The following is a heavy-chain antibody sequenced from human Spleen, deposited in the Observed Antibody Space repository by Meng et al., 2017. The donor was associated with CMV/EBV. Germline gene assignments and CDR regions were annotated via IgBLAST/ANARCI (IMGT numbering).Heavy chain of an antibody. V-gene: IGHV3-21*01. Sequence: GGSLRLSCAASGFTFSSYRMNWVRQAPGKGLEWVSSISSSSSYIYYADSVKDRFTISRDNTKNSLFLQMDSLRAEDTAVYYCAGANYDFWSGYYSGNFDYWGQGTLVTVSS. CDR2: ISSSSSYI. D-gene: IGHD3-3*01. J-gene: IGHJ4*02. CDR1: GFTFSSYR. CDR3: AGANYDFWSGYYSGNFDY.